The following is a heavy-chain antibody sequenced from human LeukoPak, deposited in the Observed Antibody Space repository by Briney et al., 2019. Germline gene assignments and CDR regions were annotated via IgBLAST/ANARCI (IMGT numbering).Heavy chain of an antibody. J-gene: IGHJ3*02. V-gene: IGHV1-69*04. CDR1: GGTFSSYA. D-gene: IGHD4-23*01. Sequence: ASVTVSCKASGGTFSSYAISWVRQAPGQGLEWMGRIIPILGIANYAQKFQGRVTITADKSTSTAYMELSSLRSEDTAVYYCARDYGGNSVGAFDIWGQGTMVTVSS. CDR2: IIPILGIA. CDR3: ARDYGGNSVGAFDI.